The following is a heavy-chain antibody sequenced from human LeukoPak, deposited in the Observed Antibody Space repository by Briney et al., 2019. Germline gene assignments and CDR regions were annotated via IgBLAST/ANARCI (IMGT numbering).Heavy chain of an antibody. CDR1: GYSIRTSHY. J-gene: IGHJ5*02. D-gene: IGHD2-2*01. Sequence: PSETLSLTCTVSGYSIRTSHYWGWIRQSPGKGLEWIGSIYYSGSTYYNPSLKSRVTISVDTSKNQFSLKLSSVTAADTAVYYCARGYCSSTSCLNWFDPWGQGTLVTVSS. V-gene: IGHV4-38-2*02. CDR3: ARGYCSSTSCLNWFDP. CDR2: IYYSGST.